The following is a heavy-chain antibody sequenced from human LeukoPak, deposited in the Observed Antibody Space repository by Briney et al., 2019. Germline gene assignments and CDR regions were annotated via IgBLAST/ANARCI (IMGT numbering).Heavy chain of an antibody. CDR2: INPSGGST. CDR1: GYTFTIYY. V-gene: IGHV1-46*01. J-gene: IGHJ4*02. CDR3: ARDHQYGDYDGTFDY. Sequence: ASVKVSCKASGYTFTIYYMHWLRQSTGQRLEWMGIINPSGGSTSYAQKFQGRVTMTRDVSTSTVYMELSSLRSEDTAVYYCARDHQYGDYDGTFDYWGQGTLVTVSS. D-gene: IGHD4-17*01.